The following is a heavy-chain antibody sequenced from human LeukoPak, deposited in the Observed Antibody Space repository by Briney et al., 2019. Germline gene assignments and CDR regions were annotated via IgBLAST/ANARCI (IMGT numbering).Heavy chain of an antibody. CDR1: GFTFSSYE. V-gene: IGHV3-48*03. J-gene: IGHJ4*02. Sequence: GGSLRLSCAASGFTFSSYEMNWVRQAPGKGLEWVSYISSSGSTIYYADSVKGRFTISRDNAKNPLYLQMNSLRAEDTAVYYCARRSMVRGVVYFDYWGQGTLVTVSS. CDR2: ISSSGSTI. CDR3: ARRSMVRGVVYFDY. D-gene: IGHD3-10*01.